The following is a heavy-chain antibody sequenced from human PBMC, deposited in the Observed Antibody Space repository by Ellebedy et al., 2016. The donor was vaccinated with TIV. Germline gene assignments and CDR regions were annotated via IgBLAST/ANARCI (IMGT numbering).Heavy chain of an antibody. CDR1: GFTFSHHG. CDR2: ISYDGSEK. J-gene: IGHJ4*02. CDR3: ARVYSSYFFDY. D-gene: IGHD6-13*01. Sequence: GGSLRLSCAASGFTFSHHGMHWVRQAPGKGLEWVAFISYDGSEKQYGDSVKGRFTISRDKSKNTLYLQMQSLSAEDTSVYYCARVYSSYFFDYWGQGTLVTVSS. V-gene: IGHV3-30*19.